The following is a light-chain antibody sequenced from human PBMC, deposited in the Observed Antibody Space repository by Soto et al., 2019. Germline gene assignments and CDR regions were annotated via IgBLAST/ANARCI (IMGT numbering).Light chain of an antibody. CDR1: QSVSSN. J-gene: IGKJ4*01. V-gene: IGKV3-15*01. CDR2: GAS. Sequence: EIEMTQSPATLSVSPGERATLSCRASQSVSSNLAWYQQKPGQAPRLLIYGASTRATGIPARFSGSESGTEFTLTISSLQSEDFAVYYCQQYNNCPLTFGGGTKVDIK. CDR3: QQYNNCPLT.